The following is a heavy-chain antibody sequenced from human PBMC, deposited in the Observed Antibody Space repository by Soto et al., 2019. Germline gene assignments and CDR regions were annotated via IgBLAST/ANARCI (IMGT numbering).Heavy chain of an antibody. CDR3: AKLTWYDSSGWRDE. D-gene: IGHD3-22*01. Sequence: GGSLRLSCAASGFTFSSYAMSWVRQAPGKGLEWVSAISGSGGSTYYADSVKGRFTISRDNSKNTLYLQMNSLRAEDTAVYYCAKLTWYDSSGWRDEWGQGTLVTVSS. CDR1: GFTFSSYA. CDR2: ISGSGGST. J-gene: IGHJ4*02. V-gene: IGHV3-23*01.